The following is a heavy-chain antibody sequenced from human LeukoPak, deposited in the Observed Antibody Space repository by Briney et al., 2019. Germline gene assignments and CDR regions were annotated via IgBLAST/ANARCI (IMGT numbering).Heavy chain of an antibody. Sequence: GGSLRLSCAASGFAFSHYWMNWARQAPGKGLEWVASINHNGNVNYYVDSVKGRFTISRDNAKNSLYLQMSNLRAEDTAVYFCARGGGLDVWGQGATVTVSS. D-gene: IGHD3-16*01. CDR2: INHNGNVN. CDR3: ARGGGLDV. V-gene: IGHV3-7*03. J-gene: IGHJ6*02. CDR1: GFAFSHYW.